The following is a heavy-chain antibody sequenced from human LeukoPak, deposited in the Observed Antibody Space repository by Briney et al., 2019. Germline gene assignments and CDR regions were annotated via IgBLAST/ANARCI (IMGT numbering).Heavy chain of an antibody. D-gene: IGHD3-10*01. CDR3: ARGPLGSSGSYYKSYYFDY. CDR1: GGSFSGYY. CDR2: INHSGST. Sequence: SETLPLTCAVYGGSFSGYYWSWIRQPPGKGLEWIGEINHSGSTNYNPSLKSRVTISVDTSKNQFSLKLSSVTAADTAVYYCARGPLGSSGSYYKSYYFDYWGQGTLVTVSS. V-gene: IGHV4-34*01. J-gene: IGHJ4*02.